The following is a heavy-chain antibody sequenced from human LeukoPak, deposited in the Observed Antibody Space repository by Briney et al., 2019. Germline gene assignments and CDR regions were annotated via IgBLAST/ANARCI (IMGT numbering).Heavy chain of an antibody. V-gene: IGHV1-2*02. J-gene: IGHJ6*03. Sequence: GASVKVSCKASGYTFTGYYMHWVRQAPGQGLEWMGWINPNSGGTNYAQKFQGRVTMTRDTSISTAYKELSRLRSDDTAVYYCASRGYDYVWGLVYMDVWGKGTTVTVSS. CDR2: INPNSGGT. CDR1: GYTFTGYY. CDR3: ASRGYDYVWGLVYMDV. D-gene: IGHD3-16*01.